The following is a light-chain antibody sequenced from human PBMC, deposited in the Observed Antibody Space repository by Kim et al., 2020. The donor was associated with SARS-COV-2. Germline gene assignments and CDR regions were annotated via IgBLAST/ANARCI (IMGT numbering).Light chain of an antibody. V-gene: IGLV3-19*01. Sequence: LGQTGRITCQGDSLRSYYASWYQQKPGQAPVLVIYGKNNRPSGIPDRFSGSSSGNTASLTITGAQAEDEADYYCNSRDSSGNHPVVFGGGTQLTVL. J-gene: IGLJ2*01. CDR2: GKN. CDR1: SLRSYY. CDR3: NSRDSSGNHPVV.